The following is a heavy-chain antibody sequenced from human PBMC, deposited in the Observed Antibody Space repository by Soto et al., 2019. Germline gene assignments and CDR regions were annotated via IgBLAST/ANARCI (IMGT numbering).Heavy chain of an antibody. CDR3: ASSQSIRSFDY. D-gene: IGHD2-15*01. V-gene: IGHV4-38-2*01. CDR1: GYSISSGYY. J-gene: IGHJ4*02. CDR2: IYHSGST. Sequence: SETLSLTCAVSGYSISSGYYWGWIRQPPGKGLEWIGSIYHSGSTYYNPSLKSRVTISVDTSKNQFSLKLSSVTAADTAVYYCASSQSIRSFDYWGQGTLVTVSS.